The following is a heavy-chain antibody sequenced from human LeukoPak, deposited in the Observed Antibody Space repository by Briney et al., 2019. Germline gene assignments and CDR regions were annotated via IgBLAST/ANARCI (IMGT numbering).Heavy chain of an antibody. CDR3: AKGGSPSCYSSSGY. CDR2: ICGSDGSR. Sequence: PGGSLRLSCAASGFTFSTYAMSWVRQAPGKGLEWVSAICGSDGSRYYADPVKGRFTISRDNSKNTLCLQMNSLRGEDTAVYYCAKGGSPSCYSSSGYWGQGTLVTVSS. CDR1: GFTFSTYA. D-gene: IGHD2-2*01. J-gene: IGHJ4*02. V-gene: IGHV3-23*01.